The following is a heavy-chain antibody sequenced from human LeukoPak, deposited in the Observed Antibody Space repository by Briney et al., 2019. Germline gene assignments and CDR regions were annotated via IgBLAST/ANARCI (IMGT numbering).Heavy chain of an antibody. V-gene: IGHV1-2*02. CDR1: GYTFTCYF. J-gene: IGHJ4*02. CDR3: ARAFDNRGYDARIFDY. Sequence: ASVKVTCKASGYTFTCYFMHWVRQAPGQGLEWMGWINPNSGATSYAQKFQGRVTMTRDTSISTTYMELSRVRSDDTAVYYCARAFDNRGYDARIFDYWGQGTLVTVSS. D-gene: IGHD3-22*01. CDR2: INPNSGAT.